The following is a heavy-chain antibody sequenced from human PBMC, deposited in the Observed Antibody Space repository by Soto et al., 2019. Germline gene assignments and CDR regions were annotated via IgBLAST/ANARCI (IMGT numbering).Heavy chain of an antibody. J-gene: IGHJ4*02. CDR2: ISAHNGNT. CDR1: GYGFTPYG. CDR3: ARGRYGDY. D-gene: IGHD1-1*01. Sequence: QVHLVQSGAEVKKPGASVKVSCKGSGYGFTPYGITWVRQAPGQGLEWMAWISAHNGNTNYAQKLQGRVTVTRDTTTSTAYMELRSLRSDATAVYYCARGRYGDYWGQGALVTVSS. V-gene: IGHV1-18*01.